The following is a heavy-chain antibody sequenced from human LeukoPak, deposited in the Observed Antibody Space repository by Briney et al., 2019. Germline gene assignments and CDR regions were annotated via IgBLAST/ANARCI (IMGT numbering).Heavy chain of an antibody. CDR3: ARSQLPGPYYYGMDV. Sequence: PSETLSLTCAVSGGSISSGGYSWSWIRQPPGKGLEWIGYIYYSGSTNYNPSLKSRVTISVDTSKNQFSLKLSSVTAADTAVYYCARSQLPGPYYYGMDVWGQGTTVTVSS. V-gene: IGHV4-61*08. CDR1: GGSISSGGYS. J-gene: IGHJ6*02. D-gene: IGHD2-2*01. CDR2: IYYSGST.